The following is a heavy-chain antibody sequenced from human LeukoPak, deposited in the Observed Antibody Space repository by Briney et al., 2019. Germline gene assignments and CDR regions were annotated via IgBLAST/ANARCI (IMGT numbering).Heavy chain of an antibody. CDR3: ARVAIYMAVAPRDYYYYMDV. J-gene: IGHJ6*03. Sequence: KSSETLSLTCAVSGYSISSAYYWGWLRQPPGKGLEWIGSIYQSGSTYYNPSLQSRVTISVDTSKNQFSLKLSSVTAADTAVYYCARVAIYMAVAPRDYYYYMDVWGKGTTVTVSS. D-gene: IGHD6-19*01. V-gene: IGHV4-38-2*01. CDR1: GYSISSAYY. CDR2: IYQSGST.